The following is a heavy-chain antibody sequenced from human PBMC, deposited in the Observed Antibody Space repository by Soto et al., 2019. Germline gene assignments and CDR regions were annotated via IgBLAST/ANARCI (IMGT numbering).Heavy chain of an antibody. V-gene: IGHV4-59*08. D-gene: IGHD4-17*01. CDR2: IYYSGST. J-gene: IGHJ4*02. Sequence: ETLSLTCTVSRGSISSYDWSWIRQPPGKGLEWIGYIYYSGSTNYNPSLKSRVTISVDTSKNQFSLKLSPVTAADTAVYYCARAKTTVSKGFDYWGQGTLVIVSS. CDR1: RGSISSYD. CDR3: ARAKTTVSKGFDY.